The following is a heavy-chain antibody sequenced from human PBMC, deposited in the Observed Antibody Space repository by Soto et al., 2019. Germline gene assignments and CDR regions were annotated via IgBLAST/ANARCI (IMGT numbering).Heavy chain of an antibody. Sequence: GGSLRLSCAASGFTFSSYGMHWVRQAPGKGLEWVAVIWYDGSNKYYADSVKGRFTISRDNSKNTLYLQMNSLRAEETAVYYCAGGIVVVTAKDYYGMDVWGQGTTVTVSS. CDR1: GFTFSSYG. D-gene: IGHD2-21*02. CDR2: IWYDGSNK. CDR3: AGGIVVVTAKDYYGMDV. V-gene: IGHV3-33*01. J-gene: IGHJ6*02.